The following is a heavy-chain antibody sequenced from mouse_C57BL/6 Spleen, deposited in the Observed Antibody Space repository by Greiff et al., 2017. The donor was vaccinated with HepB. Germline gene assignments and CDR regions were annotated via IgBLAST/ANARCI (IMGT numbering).Heavy chain of an antibody. Sequence: VQLQQPGAELVRPGSSVKLSCKASGYTFTSYWMDWVKQRPGQGLEWIGNIYPSDSETHYNQKFKDKATLTVDKSSSTAYMQLSSLTSEDSAVYYCARADYGNYFAWFAYWGQGTLVTVSA. CDR3: ARADYGNYFAWFAY. D-gene: IGHD2-1*01. CDR2: IYPSDSET. V-gene: IGHV1-61*01. J-gene: IGHJ3*01. CDR1: GYTFTSYW.